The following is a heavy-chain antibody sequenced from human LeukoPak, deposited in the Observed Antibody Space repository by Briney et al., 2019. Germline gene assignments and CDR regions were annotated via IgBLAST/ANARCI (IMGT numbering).Heavy chain of an antibody. CDR2: IIPIFGTA. V-gene: IGHV1-69*13. J-gene: IGHJ4*02. CDR3: ASLEAHYYDSSGYYLDY. Sequence: SVKVSCKASGGTSSSYAISWVRQAPGQGLEWMGGIIPIFGTANHAQKFQGRVTITADESTSTAYMELSSLRSEDTAVYYCASLEAHYYDSSGYYLDYWGQGTLVTVSS. CDR1: GGTSSSYA. D-gene: IGHD3-22*01.